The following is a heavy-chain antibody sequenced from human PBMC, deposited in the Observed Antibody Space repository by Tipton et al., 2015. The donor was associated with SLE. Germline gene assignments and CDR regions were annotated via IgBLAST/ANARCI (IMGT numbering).Heavy chain of an antibody. D-gene: IGHD2-15*01. Sequence: SLRLSCAASGFRISNYWMSWIRQAPGKGLEWVGFIRSKDYGGTPEYAASVRGRFTISRDDSKSIAYLQMNGLKTEDTAVYYCTRMTCSGGTCPDDHWGQGTLVTVSS. V-gene: IGHV3-49*03. CDR1: GFRISNYW. CDR2: IRSKDYGGTP. CDR3: TRMTCSGGTCPDDH. J-gene: IGHJ4*02.